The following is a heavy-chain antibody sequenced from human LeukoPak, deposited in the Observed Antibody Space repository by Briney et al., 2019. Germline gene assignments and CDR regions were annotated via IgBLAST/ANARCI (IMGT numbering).Heavy chain of an antibody. Sequence: SQTLSLTCTVSGGSISSGSYYWSWIRQPAGKGLEWIGRIYTSGSTNYNPSLKSRVTISVDTSQNQFSLKLSSVTAADTAVYYCARDIMDVWGKGTTVTVSS. J-gene: IGHJ6*04. CDR1: GGSISSGSYY. V-gene: IGHV4-61*02. CDR3: ARDIMDV. CDR2: IYTSGST.